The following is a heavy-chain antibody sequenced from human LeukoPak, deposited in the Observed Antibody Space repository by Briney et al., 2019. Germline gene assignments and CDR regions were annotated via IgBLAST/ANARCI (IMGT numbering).Heavy chain of an antibody. CDR3: AKGGSAYDSWYLDL. J-gene: IGHJ2*01. V-gene: IGHV3-30*18. Sequence: PGRSLRLSCAASGFTFSSYGMHCVRQAPGTGLEWVAVISDDGSDKYYADSVKGRFTISRDNSKNTLYLQMNSLRAEDTAVYFCAKGGSAYDSWYLDLWGRGTLVSVSS. CDR2: ISDDGSDK. CDR1: GFTFSSYG. D-gene: IGHD5-12*01.